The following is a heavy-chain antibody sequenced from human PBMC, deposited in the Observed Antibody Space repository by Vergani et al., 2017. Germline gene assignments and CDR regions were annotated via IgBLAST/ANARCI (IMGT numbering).Heavy chain of an antibody. Sequence: EVQLVESGGGLVQPGGSLRVSCAASGFTFIDYWMGWVRQVPGKGMEWVANIRPDGREKYYVDSVNGRLTISRDNSKCSLYLHLNSLRVDDTGIYYCATFRGFCLSGNCLGYWGQGTPVTVSS. J-gene: IGHJ4*01. V-gene: IGHV3-7*03. CDR2: IRPDGREK. D-gene: IGHD2-15*01. CDR3: ATFRGFCLSGNCLGY. CDR1: GFTFIDYW.